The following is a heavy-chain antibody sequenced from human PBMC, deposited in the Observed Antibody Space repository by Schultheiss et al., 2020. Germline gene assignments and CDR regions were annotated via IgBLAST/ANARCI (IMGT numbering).Heavy chain of an antibody. Sequence: SVKVSCKASGGTFSSYAISWVRQAPGQGLEWMGRIIPILGIANYAQKFQGRVTITADKSTSTAYMELSSLRSEDTAVYYCARVQGSSWPDKTNYYYYYGMDVWGKGTTVTVSS. V-gene: IGHV1-69*04. J-gene: IGHJ6*04. CDR3: ARVQGSSWPDKTNYYYYYGMDV. CDR2: IIPILGIA. D-gene: IGHD6-13*01. CDR1: GGTFSSYA.